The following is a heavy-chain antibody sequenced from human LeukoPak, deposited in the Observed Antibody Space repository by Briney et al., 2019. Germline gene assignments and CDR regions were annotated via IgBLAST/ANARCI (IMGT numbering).Heavy chain of an antibody. CDR1: GGSISSYY. Sequence: SETLSLTCTVSGGSISSYYWSWIRQPPGKGLEWIGYIYYSGSTNYNPSLKSRVTISVDTSKNQFSLKLSSVTAADTAVYYCARDGPMTTGAFDIWGQGTMVTVSS. V-gene: IGHV4-59*01. CDR3: ARDGPMTTGAFDI. CDR2: IYYSGST. J-gene: IGHJ3*02. D-gene: IGHD4-17*01.